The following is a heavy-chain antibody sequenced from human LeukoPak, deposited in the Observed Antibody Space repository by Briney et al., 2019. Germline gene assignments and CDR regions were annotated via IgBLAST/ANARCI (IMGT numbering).Heavy chain of an antibody. V-gene: IGHV3-7*01. CDR1: GFTFSSSW. J-gene: IGHJ4*02. CDR2: IKQDGSEK. CDR3: ARHRYLDY. Sequence: PGGSLRLSCAASGFTFSSSWMSWVRQAPGKGLEWVANIKQDGSEKYYVDSVKGRFTISRDNAKNSLYLQMNSLRAEDTAVYFCARHRYLDYWGQGTLVTVSP.